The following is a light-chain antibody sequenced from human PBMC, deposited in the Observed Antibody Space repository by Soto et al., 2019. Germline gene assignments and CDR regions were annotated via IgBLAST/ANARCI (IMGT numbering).Light chain of an antibody. CDR2: DAS. CDR1: QSVSNT. Sequence: EIVMTQSPATLSVSPGERATLSCRASQSVSNTLAWYQQKTGQAPRLLIYDASTRATGIPARLSGSGSGTDFNLTISRLQSEDFAVYYCQQYNNWRWTFGQGTKVDIK. V-gene: IGKV3-15*01. CDR3: QQYNNWRWT. J-gene: IGKJ1*01.